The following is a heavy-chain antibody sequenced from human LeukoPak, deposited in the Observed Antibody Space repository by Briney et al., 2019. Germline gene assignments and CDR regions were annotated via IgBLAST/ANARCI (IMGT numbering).Heavy chain of an antibody. J-gene: IGHJ4*02. CDR1: GFTFSSYE. Sequence: GGSLRLSCAASGFTFSSYEMNWVRQAPGKGLEWVSYISSSGSTIYYADSVKGRFTISRDNAKNSLYLQMNSLRAEDTAAYYCARDGYPSPLTYWGQGTLVTVSS. CDR3: ARDGYPSPLTY. CDR2: ISSSGSTI. V-gene: IGHV3-48*03. D-gene: IGHD6-25*01.